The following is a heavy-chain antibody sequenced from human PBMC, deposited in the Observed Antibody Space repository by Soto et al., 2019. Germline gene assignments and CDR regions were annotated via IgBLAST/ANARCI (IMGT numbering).Heavy chain of an antibody. V-gene: IGHV1-2*02. CDR2: INPNSGGT. Sequence: QVQLVQSGAEVKKPGASVKVSCKASGYTFTGYYMHWVRQAPGQGLEWMGWINPNSGGTNYAQKFQGRVTMTRDTSISTAYMELSRLRSDDTAMYYCASGYCSGGSCSGNWFDPWGQGTLVTVSS. D-gene: IGHD2-15*01. CDR3: ASGYCSGGSCSGNWFDP. CDR1: GYTFTGYY. J-gene: IGHJ5*02.